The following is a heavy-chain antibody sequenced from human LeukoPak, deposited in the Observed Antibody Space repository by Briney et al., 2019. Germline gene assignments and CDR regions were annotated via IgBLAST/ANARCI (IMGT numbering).Heavy chain of an antibody. J-gene: IGHJ4*02. CDR2: IYYSGST. CDR1: GGSISSYY. CDR3: ARVTGYCSGGSCYDYFDY. Sequence: PSETLSLTCTVSGGSISSYYWSWTRQPPGKGLEWIGYIYYSGSTNYNPSLKSRVTISVDTSKNQFSLKLSSVTAADTAVYYCARVTGYCSGGSCYDYFDYWGQGTLVTVSS. D-gene: IGHD2-15*01. V-gene: IGHV4-59*01.